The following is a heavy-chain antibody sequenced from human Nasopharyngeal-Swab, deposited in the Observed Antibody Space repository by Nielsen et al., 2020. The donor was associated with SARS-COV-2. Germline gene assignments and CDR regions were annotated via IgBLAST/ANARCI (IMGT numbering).Heavy chain of an antibody. V-gene: IGHV2-5*02. CDR1: GFSLSTSGVG. Sequence: GPTLVKPTQTLTLTCTFSGFSLSTSGVGVGWIRQPPGKALEWLALIYWDDDKRYSPSLKSRITITKVTSKNQVVLTMTNMDPVDTATYYCAHDSVLRYFDWIHPPAFDYWGQGTLVTVSS. D-gene: IGHD3-9*01. CDR3: AHDSVLRYFDWIHPPAFDY. J-gene: IGHJ4*02. CDR2: IYWDDDK.